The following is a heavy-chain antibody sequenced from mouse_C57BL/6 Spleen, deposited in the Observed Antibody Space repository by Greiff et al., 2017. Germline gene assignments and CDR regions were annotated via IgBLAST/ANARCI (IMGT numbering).Heavy chain of an antibody. J-gene: IGHJ3*01. CDR2: IDPSDSYT. Sequence: QVQLQQPGAELVKPGASVKLSCKASGYTFTSYWMQWVKQRPGQGLEWIGEIDPSDSYTNYNQKFKGKATLTVDTSSSTAYMQLSSLTSEDSAVYYCARENYGSSYPFAYGGQGTLVTVSA. D-gene: IGHD1-1*01. CDR3: ARENYGSSYPFAY. CDR1: GYTFTSYW. V-gene: IGHV1-50*01.